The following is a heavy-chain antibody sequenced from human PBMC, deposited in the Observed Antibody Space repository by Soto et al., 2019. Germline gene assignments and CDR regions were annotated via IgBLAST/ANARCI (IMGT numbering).Heavy chain of an antibody. J-gene: IGHJ4*02. CDR2: SSGSGSGGST. CDR1: GFTFTNYA. V-gene: IGHV3-23*01. Sequence: VQLLESGGGLVQPGGSLSLSCADPGFTFTNYAIIWVRQAPGEGLEWVSISSGSGSGGSTNYADSVRGRFTIYRDNTKNTLYLQMNSLRGEDTAVYYCAKDRDDYRNDVFDCWGQGTLVTVSS. CDR3: AKDRDDYRNDVFDC. D-gene: IGHD4-4*01.